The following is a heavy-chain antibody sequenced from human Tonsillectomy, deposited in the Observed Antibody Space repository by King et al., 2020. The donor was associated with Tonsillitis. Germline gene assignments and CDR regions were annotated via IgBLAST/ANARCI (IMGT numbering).Heavy chain of an antibody. J-gene: IGHJ3*02. D-gene: IGHD6-13*01. CDR3: AKGKSSTWMFDAFDI. CDR2: ISYDGNNK. V-gene: IGHV3-30*18. Sequence: QVQLVESGGGVVQPGRSLRLSCAASGFTFNNFGMHWVRQVPGTGLEWVAVISYDGNNKDYADSLKGRFTISRDNSKNTLYLQMNRLRVEDTAVYLCAKGKSSTWMFDAFDIWGQGTRVTVSS. CDR1: GFTFNNFG.